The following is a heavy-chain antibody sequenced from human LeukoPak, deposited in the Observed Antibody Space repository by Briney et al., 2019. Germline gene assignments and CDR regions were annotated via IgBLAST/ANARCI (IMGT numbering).Heavy chain of an antibody. CDR2: INPNGGGT. V-gene: IGHV1-2*02. D-gene: IGHD3-3*01. Sequence: ASVKVSCKASGYTFTGYYMHWVRQAPGQGLEWMGWINPNGGGTNYAQKFQGRVTMTRDTSISTAYMELSRLGSDDTAVYYCARDGASGYLADYWGQGTLVTVSS. CDR3: ARDGASGYLADY. CDR1: GYTFTGYY. J-gene: IGHJ4*02.